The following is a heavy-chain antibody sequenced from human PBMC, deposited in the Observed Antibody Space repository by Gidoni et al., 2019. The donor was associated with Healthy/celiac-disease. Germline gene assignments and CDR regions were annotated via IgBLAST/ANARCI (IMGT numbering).Heavy chain of an antibody. Sequence: QVQLVESGGGVVQPGRSLRLSCSASGFTFSRYAMHWVRQAPGKGLEWVAAIAYDGSNKYYADSVKGRFTISRDNSKNTLYLQMNSLRAEDTAVYYCARDQQESYDFWSGYYSFDYWGQGTLVTVSS. V-gene: IGHV3-30-3*01. CDR3: ARDQQESYDFWSGYYSFDY. CDR1: GFTFSRYA. D-gene: IGHD3-3*01. J-gene: IGHJ4*02. CDR2: IAYDGSNK.